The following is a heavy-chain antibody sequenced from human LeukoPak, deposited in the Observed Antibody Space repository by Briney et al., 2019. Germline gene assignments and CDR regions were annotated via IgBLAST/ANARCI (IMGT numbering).Heavy chain of an antibody. Sequence: PSETLSLTCNVSGAPISSYYWTWIRQPAGRGLEWIGRLNPSGSTNYNPSLKSRVAMSVDTSKNQFSLNVSSVTAADTAVYYCRRVSYTSYYYYMDVWGRGTTVTVSS. V-gene: IGHV4-4*07. J-gene: IGHJ6*03. CDR3: RRVSYTSYYYYMDV. CDR2: LNPSGST. CDR1: GAPISSYY. D-gene: IGHD3-10*01.